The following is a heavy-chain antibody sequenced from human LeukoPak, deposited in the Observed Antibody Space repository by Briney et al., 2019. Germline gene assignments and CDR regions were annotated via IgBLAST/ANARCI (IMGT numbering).Heavy chain of an antibody. CDR1: GGSISSGGYY. Sequence: SETLSLTCTVSGGSISSGGYYWSWIRQHPGKGLEWIGYIYYSGSTYYNPSLKSRVTISVDTSKNQFSLKLSSVTAADTAVYYCARLPVEDRWFDPWGQGTLVTVSS. D-gene: IGHD3-22*01. CDR2: IYYSGST. CDR3: ARLPVEDRWFDP. J-gene: IGHJ5*02. V-gene: IGHV4-31*03.